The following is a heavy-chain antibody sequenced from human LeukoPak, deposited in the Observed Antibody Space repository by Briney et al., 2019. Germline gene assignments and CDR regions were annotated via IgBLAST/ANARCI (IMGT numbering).Heavy chain of an antibody. J-gene: IGHJ4*02. CDR2: IYPGDSDT. Sequence: GESLKISCKESGHNFTNYWIGWVRQMPGKGLEWMGIIYPGDSDTRYSPSFRGQVTISADKSISTAYLQWSSLKASDTAMYYCATANDSSGYGYFDFWGQGTLVTVSS. CDR3: ATANDSSGYGYFDF. V-gene: IGHV5-51*01. D-gene: IGHD3-22*01. CDR1: GHNFTNYW.